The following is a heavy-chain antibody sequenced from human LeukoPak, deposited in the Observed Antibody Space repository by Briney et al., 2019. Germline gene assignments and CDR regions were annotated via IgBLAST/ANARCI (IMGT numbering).Heavy chain of an antibody. CDR3: ARDGDVC. CDR1: GFTFSSYS. CDR2: ISSSSSLI. V-gene: IGHV3-48*04. J-gene: IGHJ4*02. D-gene: IGHD3-10*01. Sequence: GGSLRLSCAASGFTFSSYSMNWVRQAPGKGLEWVSYISSSSSLIYYADSVKGRFTVSRDNAKKSVDLQMNSLRVEDTAVYYCARDGDVCWGQGTLVTVSS.